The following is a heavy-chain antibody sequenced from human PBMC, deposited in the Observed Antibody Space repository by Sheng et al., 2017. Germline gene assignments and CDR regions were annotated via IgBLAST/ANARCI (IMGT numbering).Heavy chain of an antibody. CDR3: ARGYSGYDYWFDT. D-gene: IGHD5-12*01. CDR1: GGSISSGSYY. V-gene: IGHV4-61*02. Sequence: QVQLQESGPGLVKPSQTLSLTCTVSGGSISSGSYYWSWIRQPAGKGLEWIGRIYTSGSTNYNPSLKSRVTISVDTSKNQFSLKLSSVTAADTAVYYCARGYSGYDYWFDTWGQGTLVTVSS. CDR2: IYTSGST. J-gene: IGHJ5*02.